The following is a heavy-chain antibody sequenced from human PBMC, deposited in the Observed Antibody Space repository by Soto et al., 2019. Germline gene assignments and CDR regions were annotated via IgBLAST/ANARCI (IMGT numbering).Heavy chain of an antibody. CDR3: ARARASYSDY. V-gene: IGHV3-30-3*01. J-gene: IGHJ4*02. CDR2: ISYDGSNK. Sequence: LRLSCAASGFTFSSYAMHWVRQAPGKGLEWVAVISYDGSNKYYADSVKGRFTISRDNSKNTLYLQMNSLRAEDTAVYYCARARASYSDYWGQATLVTVSS. D-gene: IGHD6-6*01. CDR1: GFTFSSYA.